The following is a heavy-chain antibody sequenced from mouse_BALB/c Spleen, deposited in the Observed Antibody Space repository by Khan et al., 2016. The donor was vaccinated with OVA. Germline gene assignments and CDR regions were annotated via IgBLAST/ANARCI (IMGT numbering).Heavy chain of an antibody. J-gene: IGHJ4*01. V-gene: IGHV1S41*01. Sequence: DLVKPGASVKLSCKASGYTFTSYWINWIKQRHGQGLEWIGRIGPGSGSTSYNEMFTGKATLTVDTTSSTAYIQLSSLSSEDSAVYFCARSNYYGSSLYAMDYWGQGTSVTVSS. D-gene: IGHD1-1*01. CDR2: IGPGSGST. CDR1: GYTFTSYW. CDR3: ARSNYYGSSLYAMDY.